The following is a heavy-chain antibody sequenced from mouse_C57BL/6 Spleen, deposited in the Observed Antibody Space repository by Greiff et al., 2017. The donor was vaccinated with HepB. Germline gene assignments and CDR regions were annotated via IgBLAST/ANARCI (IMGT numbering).Heavy chain of an antibody. D-gene: IGHD1-1*01. V-gene: IGHV5-17*01. Sequence: EVKLMESGGGLVKPGGSLKLSCAASGFTFSDYGMHWVRQAPEKGLEWVAYISSGSSTIYYADTVKGRFTISRDNAKNTLFLQMTSLRSEDTAMYYCARKFITTVSYAMDYWGQGTSVTVSS. CDR2: ISSGSSTI. CDR3: ARKFITTVSYAMDY. J-gene: IGHJ4*01. CDR1: GFTFSDYG.